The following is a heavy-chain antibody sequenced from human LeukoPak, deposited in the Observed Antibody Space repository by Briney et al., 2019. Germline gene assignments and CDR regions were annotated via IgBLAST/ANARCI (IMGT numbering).Heavy chain of an antibody. V-gene: IGHV3-74*01. CDR3: ASYCSGGSCEDAFDI. Sequence: GGSLRLSCAASGFTFSSYRMHWVRQAPGKGLVWVSRIKSDGSSTSYADSVKGRFTISRDNAKNMLYLQMNSLRAEDTAVYYCASYCSGGSCEDAFDIWGQGTMVTVSS. CDR1: GFTFSSYR. CDR2: IKSDGSST. J-gene: IGHJ3*02. D-gene: IGHD2-15*01.